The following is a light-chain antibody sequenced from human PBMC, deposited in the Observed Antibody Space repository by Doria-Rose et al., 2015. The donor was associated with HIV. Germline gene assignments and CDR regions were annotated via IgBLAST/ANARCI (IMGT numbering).Light chain of an antibody. CDR1: QSVSTD. J-gene: IGKJ5*01. V-gene: IGKV3-15*01. CDR3: HQYNNWPT. CDR2: GAS. Sequence: TQSPEILSVSPGGSATLSCRASQSVSTDLAWYQHKPGQAPRRLIWGASTRATGITARFSGSGSGTEFTLTISSRQSEDFAIYFCHQYNNWPTFGQGTRLDIE.